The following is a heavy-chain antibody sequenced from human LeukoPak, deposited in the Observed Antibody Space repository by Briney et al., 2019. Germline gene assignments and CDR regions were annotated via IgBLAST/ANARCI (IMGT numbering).Heavy chain of an antibody. CDR3: AKWEGITIFGVVTLRAPFDY. J-gene: IGHJ4*02. Sequence: GGSLRLSCAASGFTFSSYAMNWVRQAPGKGLEWVSAISGSGGSTYYAESVKGRFTISRDNSKNTLYLQMNSLRAEDTAVYYCAKWEGITIFGVVTLRAPFDYWGQGTLVTVSS. D-gene: IGHD3-3*01. CDR1: GFTFSSYA. V-gene: IGHV3-23*01. CDR2: ISGSGGST.